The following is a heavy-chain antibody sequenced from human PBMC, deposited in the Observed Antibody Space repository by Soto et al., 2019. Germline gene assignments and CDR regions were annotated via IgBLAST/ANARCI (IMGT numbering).Heavy chain of an antibody. CDR3: ARERTYQLSGDDTLDI. Sequence: SETLSLTCPVSGVSRSKYNWNWVRQSAGKGLEWIGRIYSNGKAYYNPSLKSRVTMSLDTLNNQVSLRLSSVTAADTAKYYCARERTYQLSGDDTLDIWGLGTMVTVS. J-gene: IGHJ3*02. CDR2: IYSNGKA. CDR1: GVSRSKYN. V-gene: IGHV4-4*07. D-gene: IGHD2-2*01.